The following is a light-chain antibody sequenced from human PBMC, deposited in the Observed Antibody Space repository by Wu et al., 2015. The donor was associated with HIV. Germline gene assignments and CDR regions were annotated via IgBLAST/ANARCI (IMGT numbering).Light chain of an antibody. Sequence: EVVLTQSPGTLSLSPGESATLFCKLSQGGNSVTWIQKRRGQAPRLLIYDSSRRASGVPDRFVGRGSGTDFSLTINTVVREDFAVYFCQQFEFFGLGTALEI. CDR2: DSS. CDR1: QGGNS. V-gene: IGKV3D-20*02. J-gene: IGKJ2*01. CDR3: QQFEF.